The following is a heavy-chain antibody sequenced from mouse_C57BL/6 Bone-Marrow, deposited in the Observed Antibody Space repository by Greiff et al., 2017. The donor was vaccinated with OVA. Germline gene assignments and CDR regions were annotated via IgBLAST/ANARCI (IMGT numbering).Heavy chain of an antibody. CDR2: IRYDGSN. CDR3: ARRPLAYAMDY. Sequence: EVQLQQSGPGLVKPSQSLSLTCSVTGYSITSGYYWNWIRQFPGNKLEWMGYIRYDGSNNYNPSLKNRIAITRDKSKNQCYLKLNSVTTEDTATYYCARRPLAYAMDYWGQGTSVTVSS. J-gene: IGHJ4*01. V-gene: IGHV3-6*01. CDR1: GYSITSGYY.